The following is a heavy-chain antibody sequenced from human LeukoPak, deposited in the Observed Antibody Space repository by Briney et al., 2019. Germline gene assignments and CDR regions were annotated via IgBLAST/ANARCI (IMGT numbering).Heavy chain of an antibody. CDR3: ARDFDY. Sequence: PGGSLRLSCAASGFTFSSYSMNWVRQAPGKGLEWVAVISYHGKNKYYAESVRGRFTISRGNSKNTLYLQMNSLNTEDTAVYYCARDFDYWGQGTLVTVSS. CDR2: ISYHGKNK. J-gene: IGHJ4*02. V-gene: IGHV3-30*03. CDR1: GFTFSSYS.